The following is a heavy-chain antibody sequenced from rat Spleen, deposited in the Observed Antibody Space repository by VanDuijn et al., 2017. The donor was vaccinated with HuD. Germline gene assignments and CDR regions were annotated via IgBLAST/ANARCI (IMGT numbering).Heavy chain of an antibody. CDR2: ISYEGIGT. D-gene: IGHD1-2*01. Sequence: EVQLVESGGGLVQPGRSLKLSCAASGFTFSDYYMAWVRQAPKQGLEWVASISYEGIGTYYGDSVKARFTISRDNAKSTLYLQMDNQGSEDTATYCWTTSIAATTYWGQGVMVTVSS. CDR3: TTSIAATTY. CDR1: GFTFSDYY. J-gene: IGHJ2*01. V-gene: IGHV5-22*01.